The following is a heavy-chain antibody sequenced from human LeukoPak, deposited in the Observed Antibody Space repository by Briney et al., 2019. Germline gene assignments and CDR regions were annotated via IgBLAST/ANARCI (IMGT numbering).Heavy chain of an antibody. CDR2: ISVYNGNT. CDR3: ARPSYDFWSGSDI. J-gene: IGHJ3*02. V-gene: IGHV1-18*01. D-gene: IGHD3-3*01. CDR1: GYTFTSYG. Sequence: GASVKVSCKASGYTFTSYGISWVRQAPGQGLEWMGWISVYNGNTNYAQKFQGRVTVTTDTSTSTAYMELSRLRSDDTAVYYCARPSYDFWSGSDIWGQGTMVTVSS.